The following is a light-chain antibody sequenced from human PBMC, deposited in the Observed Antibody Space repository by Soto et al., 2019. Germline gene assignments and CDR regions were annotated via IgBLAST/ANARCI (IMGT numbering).Light chain of an antibody. CDR3: QQGSFTLT. CDR1: QSISTY. V-gene: IGKV1-39*01. CDR2: GAS. Sequence: DIQMTQAPSTLSASVGDRVTITCRATQSISTYLNWHQPKVGKVPELPISGASSLQGGVPKRLNSSGSGTDFTRTISSLQPQDFATYYCQQGSFTLTFGGGTKVDIK. J-gene: IGKJ4*01.